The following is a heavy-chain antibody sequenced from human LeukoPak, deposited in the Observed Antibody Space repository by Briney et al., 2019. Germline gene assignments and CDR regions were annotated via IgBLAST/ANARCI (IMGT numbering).Heavy chain of an antibody. CDR3: ARDLGWLSGSPHAGAFDI. V-gene: IGHV4-39*07. CDR2: INHSGST. J-gene: IGHJ3*02. CDR1: GGSISSGSYY. D-gene: IGHD1-26*01. Sequence: SQTLSLTCTVSGGSISSGSYYWSWIRQPPGKGLEWIGEINHSGSTNYNPSLKSRVTISVDTSKNQFSLKLSSVTAADTAVYYCARDLGWLSGSPHAGAFDIWGQGTMVTVSS.